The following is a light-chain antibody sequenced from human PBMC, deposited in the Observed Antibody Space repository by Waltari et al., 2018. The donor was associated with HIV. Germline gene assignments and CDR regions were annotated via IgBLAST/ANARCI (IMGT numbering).Light chain of an antibody. Sequence: EIVLTQSPGTLSLSPAERATLSCRASQSLRRRHLRWHQQKPGQPPRLRMYGASNRASGVPDRFSGSGSGTDFTLTISRLEPEDFAVYYCQQFAYSPRTFGQGTRLEIK. CDR2: GAS. CDR1: QSLRRRH. V-gene: IGKV3-20*01. J-gene: IGKJ5*01. CDR3: QQFAYSPRT.